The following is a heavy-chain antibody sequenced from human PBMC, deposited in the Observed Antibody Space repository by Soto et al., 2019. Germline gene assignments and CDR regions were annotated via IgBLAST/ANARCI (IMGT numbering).Heavy chain of an antibody. V-gene: IGHV5-51*01. J-gene: IGHJ5*02. Sequence: GESLKISCKGSGYSFTSYWIGWVRQMPGKGLEWMGIIYPGDSDTRYSPSFQGQVTISADKSISTAYLQWSSLKASDTAMYYWARGPGYSSSWYWFDPWGQGTLVTVSS. CDR1: GYSFTSYW. D-gene: IGHD6-13*01. CDR3: ARGPGYSSSWYWFDP. CDR2: IYPGDSDT.